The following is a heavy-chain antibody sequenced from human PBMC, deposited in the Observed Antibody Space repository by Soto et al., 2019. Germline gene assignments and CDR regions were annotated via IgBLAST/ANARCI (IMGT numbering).Heavy chain of an antibody. J-gene: IGHJ3*02. Sequence: QPQLQESGPGLVKPSETLSLTCTVSGGSISNTNYYWGWIRQPPGKGLEYIGTIYYSGSTYYNPSLKSRVTISVDTSKNQFSLKLISVTAADTAVYYCARHGPKKAFDIWGQGTMVTVSS. CDR1: GGSISNTNYY. V-gene: IGHV4-39*01. CDR3: ARHGPKKAFDI. CDR2: IYYSGST.